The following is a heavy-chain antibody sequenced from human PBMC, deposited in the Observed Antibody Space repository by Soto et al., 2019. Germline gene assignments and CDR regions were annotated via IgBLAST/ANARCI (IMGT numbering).Heavy chain of an antibody. CDR2: IIPIFGTA. J-gene: IGHJ6*02. Sequence: ASVKVSCKASGGTFSSYAISWVRQAPGQGLECMGGIIPIFGTANYAQKFQGRVTITADESTSTAYMELSSLRSEDTAVYYCARMYCSSTSCYADYYYGMDVWGQGTTVTVSS. D-gene: IGHD2-2*01. CDR1: GGTFSSYA. V-gene: IGHV1-69*13. CDR3: ARMYCSSTSCYADYYYGMDV.